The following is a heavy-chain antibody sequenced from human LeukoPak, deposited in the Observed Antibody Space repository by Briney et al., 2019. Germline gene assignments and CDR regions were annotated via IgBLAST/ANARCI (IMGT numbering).Heavy chain of an antibody. V-gene: IGHV4-59*01. J-gene: IGHJ6*03. CDR2: IYYSGST. D-gene: IGHD3-10*01. Sequence: SETLSLTCTVSGGSISSYYWSWIRQPPGKGLEWIGYIYYSGSTNYNPSLKSRVTISVDTSKNQFSLKLSSVTAADTAVYYCARGRYYYGSGSFDSNYYYMDVWGKGTTVTVS. CDR3: ARGRYYYGSGSFDSNYYYMDV. CDR1: GGSISSYY.